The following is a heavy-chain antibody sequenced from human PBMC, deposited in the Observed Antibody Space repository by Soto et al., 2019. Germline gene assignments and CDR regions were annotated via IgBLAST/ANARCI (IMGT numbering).Heavy chain of an antibody. CDR2: ISFDGSNQ. CDR1: AFSFGSFG. Sequence: QVQLVESGGGVDQPGMSLRLSCAASAFSFGSFGVHWVRQAPGKGLEWVALISFDGSNQYYADSVKGRFTISRDNSKNTLFLQVNSLRDEDTAVYYCAKVISGYCISHSCPERAYYDYALDVWGQGTTVTVSS. CDR3: AKVISGYCISHSCPERAYYDYALDV. V-gene: IGHV3-30*18. J-gene: IGHJ6*02. D-gene: IGHD2-15*01.